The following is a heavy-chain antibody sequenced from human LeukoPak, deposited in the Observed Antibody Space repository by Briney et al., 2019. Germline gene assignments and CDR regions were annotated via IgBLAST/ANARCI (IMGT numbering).Heavy chain of an antibody. CDR3: AKGDYYDLDY. J-gene: IGHJ4*02. Sequence: GGSLRLSCAASGFTFSNYGMNWVRQAPGKGLEWVSIITSGVGITYYADPVKGRFTISRDNSKNTLYLQMSSLRAEDTAVYYCAKGDYYDLDYWGQGTLVTASS. CDR2: ITSGVGIT. V-gene: IGHV3-23*01. CDR1: GFTFSNYG. D-gene: IGHD3-22*01.